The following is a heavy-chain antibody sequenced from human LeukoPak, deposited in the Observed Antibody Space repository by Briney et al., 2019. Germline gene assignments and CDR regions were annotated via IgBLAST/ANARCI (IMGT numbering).Heavy chain of an antibody. CDR2: IYPIFGTA. V-gene: IGHV1-69*05. CDR1: GGTFSSYA. CDR3: ARDGFVYYDSSDCECYVDF. D-gene: IGHD3-22*01. Sequence: GASVKVSCKASGGTFSSYAISWVRQAPGQGLEWMGRIYPIFGTANYAQKFQGRVTITTDASTSTAYMELSSLRSEDTAVYYCARDGFVYYDSSDCECYVDFKRQGTGALVSS. J-gene: IGHJ4*02.